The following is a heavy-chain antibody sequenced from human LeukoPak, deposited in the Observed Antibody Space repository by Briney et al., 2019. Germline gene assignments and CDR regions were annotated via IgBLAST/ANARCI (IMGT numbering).Heavy chain of an antibody. J-gene: IGHJ4*02. CDR3: AREAGTLTTYDY. D-gene: IGHD4-17*01. Sequence: SETLSLTCTVSGGPFSGYYWTWIRQSAGNGLEWIGRIYISGSTNFNPSFKSRVTMSVDSSKNQFSLKLTSVTAADTAVYYCAREAGTLTTYDYWGQGTLVTVSS. CDR2: IYISGST. V-gene: IGHV4-4*07. CDR1: GGPFSGYY.